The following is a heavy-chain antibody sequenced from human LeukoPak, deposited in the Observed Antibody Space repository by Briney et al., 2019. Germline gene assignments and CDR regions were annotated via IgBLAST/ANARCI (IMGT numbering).Heavy chain of an antibody. Sequence: GSSVKVSCXASGGTFSSYAISWVRQAPGQGLEWMGGIIPIFGTANYAQKFQGRVTITTDESTSTAYMELSSLRSEDTAVYYCASTAKRDYGDYGHYYYYYMDVWGKGTTVTVSS. D-gene: IGHD4-17*01. J-gene: IGHJ6*03. CDR1: GGTFSSYA. CDR2: IIPIFGTA. V-gene: IGHV1-69*05. CDR3: ASTAKRDYGDYGHYYYYYMDV.